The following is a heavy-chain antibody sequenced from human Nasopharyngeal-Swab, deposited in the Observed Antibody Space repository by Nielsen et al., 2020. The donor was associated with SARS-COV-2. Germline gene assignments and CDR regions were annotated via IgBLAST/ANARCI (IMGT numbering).Heavy chain of an antibody. J-gene: IGHJ4*02. D-gene: IGHD3-22*01. V-gene: IGHV1-8*01. CDR3: ATYYYDSSGYLVVDY. CDR2: MNPNSGNT. CDR1: GYTFTSYD. Sequence: ASLKVSCKASGYTFTSYDINWVRQATGQGLEWMGWMNPNSGNTGYAQKFQGRVTMTRNTSISTAYMELSSLRSEDTAVYYCATYYYDSSGYLVVDYWGQGTLVTVSS.